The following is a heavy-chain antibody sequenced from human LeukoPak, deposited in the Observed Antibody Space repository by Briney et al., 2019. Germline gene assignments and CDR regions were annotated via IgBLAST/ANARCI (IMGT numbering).Heavy chain of an antibody. Sequence: ASVKVSCKASGYIFTSYGISWVRQAPGHGLEWMGWISAYNGNTNYAQKLQGRVTMTTDTSTSTAYMELRSLRSDDTAVYYCARSSYSTGWSYSPDFDYWGQGTLVTVSS. D-gene: IGHD6-19*01. CDR1: GYIFTSYG. CDR2: ISAYNGNT. V-gene: IGHV1-18*01. J-gene: IGHJ4*02. CDR3: ARSSYSTGWSYSPDFDY.